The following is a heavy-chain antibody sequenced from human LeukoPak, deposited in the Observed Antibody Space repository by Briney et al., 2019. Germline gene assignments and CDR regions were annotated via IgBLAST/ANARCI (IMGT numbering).Heavy chain of an antibody. CDR2: ISYDGSNI. CDR3: ARDVAATGTYTDY. CDR1: GSTVGNYA. V-gene: IGHV3-30-3*01. D-gene: IGHD6-13*01. Sequence: PGGSLRLSCAASGSTVGNYAIHWVRQAPGKGLEWVAVISYDGSNIHYADSVKGRFTISRNNSKNTLYLQMNSLRTEDTAVYYCARDVAATGTYTDYWGQGTLVTVSS. J-gene: IGHJ4*02.